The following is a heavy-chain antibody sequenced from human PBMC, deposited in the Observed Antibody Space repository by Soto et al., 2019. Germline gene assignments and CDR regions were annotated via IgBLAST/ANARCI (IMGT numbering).Heavy chain of an antibody. Sequence: SETLSITCNFSGDSITTSGYYWGWIRQPPGKGLEWIGSIYSSGRSYYNPCLSSRVTISLDTAKNQIYLKVNSVTAAETAVHDGVRNATDHTAYYYSAMDVWGQGTPVTVSS. J-gene: IGHJ6*01. CDR3: VRNATDHTAYYYSAMDV. CDR1: GDSITTSGYY. CDR2: IYSSGRS. D-gene: IGHD2-21*02. V-gene: IGHV4-39*01.